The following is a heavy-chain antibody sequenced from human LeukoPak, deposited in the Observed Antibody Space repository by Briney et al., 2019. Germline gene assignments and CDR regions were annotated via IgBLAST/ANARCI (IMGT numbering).Heavy chain of an antibody. Sequence: KASETLSLTCAVYGGPFSGYYWSWIRQPPGKGLEWIGEINHSGSTNYNPSLKSRVTISVDTSKKQFSLKLSSVTAADTAVYYCVTYYFDSSGPKKNYWGQGTLVTVSS. CDR3: VTYYFDSSGPKKNY. CDR2: INHSGST. J-gene: IGHJ4*02. CDR1: GGPFSGYY. V-gene: IGHV4-34*01. D-gene: IGHD3-22*01.